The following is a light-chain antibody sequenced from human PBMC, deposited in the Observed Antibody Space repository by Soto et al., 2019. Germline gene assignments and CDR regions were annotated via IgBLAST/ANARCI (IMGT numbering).Light chain of an antibody. CDR3: QQYYSTPT. V-gene: IGKV4-1*01. J-gene: IGKJ3*01. Sequence: DIVMTQSPDSLAVSLGERATINCKPSQSVLYSSNNKNYLAWYQQKPGQPPKLLIYWASTRESGVPDRFSGSGSGTDFTLTISSLQAEDVAVYYCQQYYSTPTFGPGTKVDIK. CDR2: WAS. CDR1: QSVLYSSNNKNY.